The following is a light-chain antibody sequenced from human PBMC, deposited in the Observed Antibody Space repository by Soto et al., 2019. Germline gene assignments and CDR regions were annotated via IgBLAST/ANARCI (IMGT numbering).Light chain of an antibody. Sequence: DIVLTQSPGTLSLPPGERAILSCSASQSVSSSHLAWYQQKPGQAPRLLIYGASSRATGIPDRFSGSGSGTDFTLTISSLQSEDFAVYYCQQYNNWPKFGQGTKVEIK. CDR1: QSVSSSH. V-gene: IGKV3-20*01. J-gene: IGKJ1*01. CDR2: GAS. CDR3: QQYNNWPK.